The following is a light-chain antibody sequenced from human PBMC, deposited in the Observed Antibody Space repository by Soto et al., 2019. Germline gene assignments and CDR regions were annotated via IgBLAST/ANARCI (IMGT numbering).Light chain of an antibody. CDR2: DAS. Sequence: DIQMPQSPSTLSASVGASSTITRRASQSISRWLAWYQQKPGKHPQALIYDASSLKSGVPSRFSGNGSGTEFTLTISSLQPDDFATYYCQQYNTYSTVGKGTRLEIK. CDR3: QQYNTYST. V-gene: IGKV1-5*01. J-gene: IGKJ5*01. CDR1: QSISRW.